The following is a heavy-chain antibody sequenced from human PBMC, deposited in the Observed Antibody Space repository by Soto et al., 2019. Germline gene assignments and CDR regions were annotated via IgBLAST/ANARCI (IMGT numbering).Heavy chain of an antibody. J-gene: IGHJ6*03. CDR2: IYSGGST. CDR1: GFTVSSNY. CDR3: ARDTPYYYYMDV. V-gene: IGHV3-66*01. Sequence: GGSLRLSCAASGFTVSSNYMSRVRQAPGKGLEWVSVIYSGGSTYYADSVKGRFTISRDNSKNTLYLQMNSLRAEDTAVYYCARDTPYYYYMDVWGKGTTVTVSS.